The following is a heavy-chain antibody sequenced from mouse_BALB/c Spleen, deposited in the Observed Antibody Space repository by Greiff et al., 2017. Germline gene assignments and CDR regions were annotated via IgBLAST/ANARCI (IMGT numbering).Heavy chain of an antibody. J-gene: IGHJ4*01. V-gene: IGHV1-54*03. CDR1: GYAVTNYL. Sequence: QVQLQQSGAELVRPGTSVKVSCKVSGYAVTNYLREWVKQRPGQGLEWIGVINPGSGGTNYNEKFNGKTTLTADRSSSTAYMQLSSLTSDDSADYICARSRHDYGCNRDAMDYWGQGTSVTVSS. CDR2: INPGSGGT. D-gene: IGHD1-1*02. CDR3: ARSRHDYGCNRDAMDY.